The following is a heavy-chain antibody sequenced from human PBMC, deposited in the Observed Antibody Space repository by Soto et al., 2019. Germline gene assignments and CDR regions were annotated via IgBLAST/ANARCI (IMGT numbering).Heavy chain of an antibody. CDR1: GFTFSTDS. J-gene: IGHJ4*02. Sequence: GGSLRLSCVASGFTFSTDSMNWVRQAPGKGLEWVAHISTSGATRYYADSVKGRFTISRDSSKNTVSLEMTSLRAEDMAVYYCAKGGRQWLVTSDFNYWGQGALVTVSS. D-gene: IGHD6-19*01. V-gene: IGHV3-48*01. CDR3: AKGGRQWLVTSDFNY. CDR2: ISTSGATR.